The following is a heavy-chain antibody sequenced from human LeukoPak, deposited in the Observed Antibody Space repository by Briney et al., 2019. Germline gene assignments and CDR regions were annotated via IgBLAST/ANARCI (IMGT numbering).Heavy chain of an antibody. D-gene: IGHD1-26*01. CDR2: IHLRDSLT. V-gene: IGHV5-51*01. CDR3: AKLIREYSGSPPVGNFDF. J-gene: IGHJ4*02. CDR1: GYTFGTYW. Sequence: GESLQISCQLSGYTFGTYWIGWVRQMPGKGLEWMGIIHLRDSLTYYSPSWQGQVIISDDKSISTAYLQWNSLTASDSGMYYCAKLIREYSGSPPVGNFDFWGQGTLVTVSS.